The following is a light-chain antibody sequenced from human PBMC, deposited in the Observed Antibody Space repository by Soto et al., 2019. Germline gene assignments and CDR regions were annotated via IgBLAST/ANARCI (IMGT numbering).Light chain of an antibody. Sequence: EIVMTHSPATLSVSPCERATLSSRAGQSVSSYLAWYHQKPGQAPRLLIYDASNRATGIPARFSGSGSGTDFTLTISSLEPEDFAVYYCQQRSNWLWTFGQGTKVDIK. V-gene: IGKV3-11*01. CDR3: QQRSNWLWT. J-gene: IGKJ1*01. CDR1: QSVSSY. CDR2: DAS.